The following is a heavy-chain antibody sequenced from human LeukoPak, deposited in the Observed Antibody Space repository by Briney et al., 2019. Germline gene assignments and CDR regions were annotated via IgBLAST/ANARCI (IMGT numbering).Heavy chain of an antibody. CDR1: GFTFSDYY. CDR3: ARERRLSD. J-gene: IGHJ4*02. D-gene: IGHD6-25*01. CDR2: ISPSSSST. V-gene: IGHV3-11*06. Sequence: GGSLRLSCAASGFTFSDYYMTWIRHAPGKGLEWLSYISPSSSSTIYADPVKGRFTISRDNAKNSLYLQMDSLRAEDTAVYYCARERRLSDWGQGTLVTVSS.